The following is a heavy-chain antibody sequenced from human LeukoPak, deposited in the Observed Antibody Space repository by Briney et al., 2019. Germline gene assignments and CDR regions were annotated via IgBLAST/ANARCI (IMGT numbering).Heavy chain of an antibody. CDR2: INPNSGGT. J-gene: IGHJ4*02. CDR3: ARERTRGYCSRTSCYMSYGY. Sequence: ASVKVSCKASGYTFTRYYMHWVRQAPGQGLEWMGWINPNSGGTNYAQKFQGRVTMTRDTSISTAYMELSRLRSDDTAVYYCARERTRGYCSRTSCYMSYGYWGQGTLVTVSS. V-gene: IGHV1-2*02. D-gene: IGHD2-2*02. CDR1: GYTFTRYY.